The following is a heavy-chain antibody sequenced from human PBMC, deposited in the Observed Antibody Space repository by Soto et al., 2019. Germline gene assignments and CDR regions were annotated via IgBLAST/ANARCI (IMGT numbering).Heavy chain of an antibody. D-gene: IGHD6-19*01. CDR2: IYYSRST. CDR3: ASLRDRGIAVA. J-gene: IGHJ5*02. Sequence: SETLSLTCTVSGGSISSYYWSWIRQPPGKGLEWIGYIYYSRSTNYNPSLKSRVTISVDTSKNQFSLKLSSVTAADTGVYYCASLRDRGIAVAWGQGTLVTVSS. V-gene: IGHV4-59*08. CDR1: GGSISSYY.